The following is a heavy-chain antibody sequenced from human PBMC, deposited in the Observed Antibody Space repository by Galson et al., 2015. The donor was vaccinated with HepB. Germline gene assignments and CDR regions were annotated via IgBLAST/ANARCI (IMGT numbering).Heavy chain of an antibody. V-gene: IGHV3-64*01. D-gene: IGHD4-23*01. CDR3: ARDLGGNLIDY. Sequence: SLRLSCAASGFPFSSFGMHWVRLAPGKGLEKVSVISSNGGSTYYATSVKGRFTISRDNSKNTLYLQMGSLRPEDMAVYYCARDLGGNLIDYWGQGTLVTVSS. J-gene: IGHJ4*02. CDR2: ISSNGGST. CDR1: GFPFSSFG.